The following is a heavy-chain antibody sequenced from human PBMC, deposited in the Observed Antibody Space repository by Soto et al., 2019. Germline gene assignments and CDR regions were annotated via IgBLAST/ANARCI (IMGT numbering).Heavy chain of an antibody. J-gene: IGHJ4*02. Sequence: PGGSLRLSCAASGFTFSDYYMSWIRQAPGKGLEWVSYISSSSSYTNYADSVKGRFTISRDNAKNSLYLQMNSLRAEDTAVYYCARDGSWYGIAVADFFDYWGQGTLVTVSS. CDR1: GFTFSDYY. D-gene: IGHD6-19*01. CDR3: ARDGSWYGIAVADFFDY. V-gene: IGHV3-11*06. CDR2: ISSSSSYT.